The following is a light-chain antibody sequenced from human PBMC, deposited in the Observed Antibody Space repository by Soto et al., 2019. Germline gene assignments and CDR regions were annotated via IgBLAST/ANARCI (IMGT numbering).Light chain of an antibody. CDR1: QSVSSN. V-gene: IGKV3-15*01. CDR3: QQYNNWPLGYT. CDR2: GAS. Sequence: EIVMTQSPAPLSVSPGERATLSCRASQSVSSNLAWYQQKPGQAPRLLIYGASTRATGIPARFSGSGSGTECTLTISSLQSEDFAVYYCQQYNNWPLGYTFGEGTKLEIK. J-gene: IGKJ2*01.